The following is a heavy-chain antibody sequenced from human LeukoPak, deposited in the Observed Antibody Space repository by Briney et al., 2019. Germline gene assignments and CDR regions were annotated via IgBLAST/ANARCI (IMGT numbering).Heavy chain of an antibody. CDR2: ISSNGSTI. V-gene: IGHV3-11*01. Sequence: GGSLRLSCAASGFTFSDYYMSWIRQAPGKGLEWVSYISSNGSTIYYADSVKGRFTISRDNAKNSLYLQMNSLRAEDTAVYYCARRTDYDILTGYYGWFDPWGQGTLVTVSS. J-gene: IGHJ5*02. D-gene: IGHD3-9*01. CDR3: ARRTDYDILTGYYGWFDP. CDR1: GFTFSDYY.